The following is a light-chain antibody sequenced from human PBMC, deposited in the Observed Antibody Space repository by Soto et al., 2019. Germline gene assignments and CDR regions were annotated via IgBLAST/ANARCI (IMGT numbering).Light chain of an antibody. CDR1: QSLLYGGNDRNY. CDR3: QQYYTTPHT. CDR2: WAS. V-gene: IGKV4-1*01. Sequence: DIVMTQSPDSLAVSLGERATIDCKSSQSLLYGGNDRNYLAWYQHKPGQSLKLIMYWASTREAGVPDRFSGSGSVTHFTLTIGSLQAEDVAVYYCQQYYTTPHTFGQGTKLEIK. J-gene: IGKJ2*01.